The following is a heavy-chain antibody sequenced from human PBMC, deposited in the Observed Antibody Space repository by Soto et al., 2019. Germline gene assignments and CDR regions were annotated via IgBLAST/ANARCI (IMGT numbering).Heavy chain of an antibody. CDR2: IKQDGSEK. CDR1: GFTFSNYW. CDR3: ARDGRTTVDY. D-gene: IGHD4-17*01. V-gene: IGHV3-7*01. J-gene: IGHJ4*02. Sequence: GGSLRLSCAASGFTFSNYWMTWVRQAPGKGLEWVANIKQDGSEKYYVDSVKGRFTISRDNAKNSLYLQMNSLRAEDTAVYYCARDGRTTVDYWGQGTLVTVSS.